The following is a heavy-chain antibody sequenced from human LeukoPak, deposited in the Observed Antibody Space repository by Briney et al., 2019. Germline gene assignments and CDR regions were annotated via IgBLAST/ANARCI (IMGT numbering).Heavy chain of an antibody. J-gene: IGHJ4*02. CDR2: FDPEDGET. V-gene: IGHV1-24*01. Sequence: ASVNVSCKVSGYTLTELSMHWVRQAPGKGLEWMGGFDPEDGETIYAQKFQGRVTMTEDTSTNTAYMELSSLRSEDTAVYYCATVETGAVAPVLFYWGQGTLVTVSS. D-gene: IGHD6-19*01. CDR3: ATVETGAVAPVLFY. CDR1: GYTLTELS.